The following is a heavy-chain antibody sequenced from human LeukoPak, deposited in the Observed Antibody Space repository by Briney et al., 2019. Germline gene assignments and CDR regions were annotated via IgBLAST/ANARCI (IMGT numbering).Heavy chain of an antibody. Sequence: ASVKVSCKASGYTFTSYAMNWVRQAPGQGLEWMGWINTNTGNPTYAQGFTGRFVFSLDTSVSTAYLQISSLKAEDTAVYYCAGGSHLDYDISPGYNGYWGQGTLVTVSS. CDR1: GYTFTSYA. V-gene: IGHV7-4-1*02. CDR2: INTNTGNP. J-gene: IGHJ4*02. D-gene: IGHD3-9*01. CDR3: AGGSHLDYDISPGYNGY.